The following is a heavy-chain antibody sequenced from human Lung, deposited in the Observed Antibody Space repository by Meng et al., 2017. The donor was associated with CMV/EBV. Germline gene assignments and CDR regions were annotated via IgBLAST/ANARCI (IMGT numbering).Heavy chain of an antibody. V-gene: IGHV2-5*01. CDR3: AHARYSSFYYFNY. CDR2: IYWNDDK. D-gene: IGHD6-13*01. J-gene: IGHJ4*02. CDR1: GFSLSISRLA. Sequence: SXPXLVXPTQTLTLTCTFSGFSLSISRLAVGWIRQPPGKALECLGIIYWNDDKRYSPSLKSRLTITKDTSKNQVVLTMTNMDPADTATYYGAHARYSSFYYFNYWGQGTXVTVSS.